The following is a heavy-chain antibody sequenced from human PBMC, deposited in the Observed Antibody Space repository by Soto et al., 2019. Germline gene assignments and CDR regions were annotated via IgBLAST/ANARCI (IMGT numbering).Heavy chain of an antibody. V-gene: IGHV1-3*01. CDR2: INAGNGNT. Sequence: ASVKVSCKASGYTFTSYAMHWVRQAPGQRLEWMGWINAGNGNTKYSQKFQGRVTITRDTSASTAYMELSSLRSEDTAVYYCASVFVRGGSCPLCYGRDVWGQGTRVTVS. D-gene: IGHD2-15*01. J-gene: IGHJ6*01. CDR3: ASVFVRGGSCPLCYGRDV. CDR1: GYTFTSYA.